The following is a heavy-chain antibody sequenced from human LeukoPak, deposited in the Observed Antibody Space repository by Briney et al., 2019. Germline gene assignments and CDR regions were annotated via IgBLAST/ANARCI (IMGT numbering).Heavy chain of an antibody. V-gene: IGHV4-34*01. D-gene: IGHD6-13*01. Sequence: PSETLSLTCAVYGGSFSGYYWSWIRQPPGKGLEWVGEINHSGSTNYNPPPKSRVTISVDTSKNQFSLKLSSVTAADTAVYYCARGDSSWYYNFDYWGQGTLVTVSS. CDR1: GGSFSGYY. J-gene: IGHJ4*02. CDR3: ARGDSSWYYNFDY. CDR2: INHSGST.